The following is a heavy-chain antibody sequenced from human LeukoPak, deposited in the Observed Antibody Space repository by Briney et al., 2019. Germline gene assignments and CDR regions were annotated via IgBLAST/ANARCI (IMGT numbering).Heavy chain of an antibody. CDR3: ARDFLHLGG. V-gene: IGHV3-74*01. D-gene: IGHD3-16*01. J-gene: IGHJ3*01. CDR2: IKTDGSST. Sequence: GGSLRLSCAASGFTFDSYGMSWVRQAPGKGLVWVSRIKTDGSSTNYADSVKGRFTISRDNAKNTLYLQMSSLRAEDTAVYYCARDFLHLGGWGQGTMVTVSS. CDR1: GFTFDSYG.